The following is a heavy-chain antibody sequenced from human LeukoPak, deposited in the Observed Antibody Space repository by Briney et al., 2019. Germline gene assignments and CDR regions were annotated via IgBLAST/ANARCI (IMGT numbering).Heavy chain of an antibody. CDR2: IYHSGST. J-gene: IGHJ4*02. CDR3: ARDGSRADILTGYYLDGIYYFDY. V-gene: IGHV4-38-2*02. D-gene: IGHD3-9*01. Sequence: SETLSLTCTVSGYSISSGYYWGWIRQPPGKGLEWIGSIYHSGSTYYNPSLKSRVTISVDASKNQFSLKLSSVTAADTAVYYCARDGSRADILTGYYLDGIYYFDYWGQGTLVTVSS. CDR1: GYSISSGYY.